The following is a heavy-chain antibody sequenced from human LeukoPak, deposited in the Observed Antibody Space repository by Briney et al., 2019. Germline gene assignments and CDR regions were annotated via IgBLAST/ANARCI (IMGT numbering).Heavy chain of an antibody. D-gene: IGHD3-22*01. J-gene: IGHJ4*02. CDR2: ISGSGDNT. Sequence: GGSLRLSCAVSGFTFSTYAMSWVRQAPGKGLEWVSVISGSGDNTYYADSVKGRFTISRDNAKNSLYLQMNSLRAEDTAVYYCARDAHCDSSGYLPDYWGQGTLVTVSS. CDR1: GFTFSTYA. V-gene: IGHV3-23*01. CDR3: ARDAHCDSSGYLPDY.